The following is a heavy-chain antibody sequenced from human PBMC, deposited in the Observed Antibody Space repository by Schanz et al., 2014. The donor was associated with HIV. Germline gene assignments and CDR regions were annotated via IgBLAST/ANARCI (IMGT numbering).Heavy chain of an antibody. Sequence: QVQLVQSGAEVKKPGASVKVSCKASGYTFTSYDINWVRQATGQGLEWMGWMNPNSGNTGYAQKFQGRVTMTGDTSIDTAYLVLSSLRSEDTAVYFCARVLTHYYGSGSYYPFDYWGQGTLVAVSS. V-gene: IGHV1-8*01. CDR2: MNPNSGNT. J-gene: IGHJ4*02. CDR1: GYTFTSYD. CDR3: ARVLTHYYGSGSYYPFDY. D-gene: IGHD3-10*01.